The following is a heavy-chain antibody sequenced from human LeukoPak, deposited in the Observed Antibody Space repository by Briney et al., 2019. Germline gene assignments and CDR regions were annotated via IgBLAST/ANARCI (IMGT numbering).Heavy chain of an antibody. CDR3: ARGGMTTVTTLFDY. CDR1: GGSISSGSYY. J-gene: IGHJ4*02. D-gene: IGHD4-17*01. CDR2: INHSGST. V-gene: IGHV4-39*07. Sequence: SQTLSLTCTVSGGSISSGSYYWSWIRQPPGKGLEWIGEINHSGSTNYNPSLKSRVTISVDTSKNQFSLKLSSVTAADTAVYYCARGGMTTVTTLFDYWGQGTLVTVSS.